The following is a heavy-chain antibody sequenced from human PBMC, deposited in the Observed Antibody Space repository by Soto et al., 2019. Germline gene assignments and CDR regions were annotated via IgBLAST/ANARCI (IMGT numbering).Heavy chain of an antibody. CDR3: VRDRGYPDFFDV. V-gene: IGHV3-23*01. CDR2: ISGSDGTTT. D-gene: IGHD1-1*01. CDR1: GLTFSRYA. Sequence: LSLSCAASGLTFSRYAMSWVRQAPGKGLEWVSAISGSDGTTTPYADSVKGRFTISRDNAKNTLYLQMHSLRAEDTALYFCVRDRGYPDFFDVWGRGTMVTVSS. J-gene: IGHJ3*01.